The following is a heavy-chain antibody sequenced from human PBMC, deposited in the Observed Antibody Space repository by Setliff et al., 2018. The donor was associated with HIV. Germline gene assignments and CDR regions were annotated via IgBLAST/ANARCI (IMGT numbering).Heavy chain of an antibody. CDR2: IYYSGGT. CDR3: ATGGHRLHDY. CDR1: GGSISSSTYY. D-gene: IGHD1-26*01. J-gene: IGHJ4*02. Sequence: PSETLSLTCTVSGGSISSSTYYWGWIRQPPGKGLEWIGTIYYSGGTYYKSSLKSRLIISLDTSKNQFSLKLRSVTAADTAVYFCATGGHRLHDYWGQGTLVTVSS. V-gene: IGHV4-39*07.